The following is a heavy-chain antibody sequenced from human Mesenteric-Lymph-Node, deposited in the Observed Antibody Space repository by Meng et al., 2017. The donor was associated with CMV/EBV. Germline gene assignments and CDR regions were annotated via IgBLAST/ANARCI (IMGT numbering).Heavy chain of an antibody. CDR1: GYTFTGYY. V-gene: IGHV1-2*02. D-gene: IGHD2-2*02. Sequence: VKVSCKASGYTFTGYYMHWVRQAPGQGLEWMGWINPNSGGTNYAQKFQGRVTMTRDTSISTAYMELSRLRSDDTAVYYCVAGYCSSTSCYTGYYYYGMDVWGQGTTVTVSS. CDR2: INPNSGGT. CDR3: VAGYCSSTSCYTGYYYYGMDV. J-gene: IGHJ6*02.